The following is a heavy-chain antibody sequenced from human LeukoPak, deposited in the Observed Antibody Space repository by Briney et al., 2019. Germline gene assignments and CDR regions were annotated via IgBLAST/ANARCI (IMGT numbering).Heavy chain of an antibody. V-gene: IGHV1-2*02. J-gene: IGHJ5*02. CDR2: INPNSGGT. Sequence: ASVKVSCKASGYTFTGYYMHWVRQAPGQGLEWMGWINPNSGGTNYAQKVQGRVTMTRDTSISTAYMELSRLRSDDTAVYYCAGVGSYGYWRWSIDWFDPWGQGTLVTVSS. CDR3: AGVGSYGYWRWSIDWFDP. D-gene: IGHD5-18*01. CDR1: GYTFTGYY.